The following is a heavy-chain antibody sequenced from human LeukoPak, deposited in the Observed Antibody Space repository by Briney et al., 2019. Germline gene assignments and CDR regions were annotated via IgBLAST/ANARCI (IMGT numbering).Heavy chain of an antibody. J-gene: IGHJ3*02. CDR1: GFTFGSYW. CDR2: IDSDGSST. Sequence: PGGSLRLSCAASGFTFGSYWMHWVRQAPGKGLVWVSRIDSDGSSTTYADSVKGRFTISRENAKNTVYLQMNSLRAEDTAVYYCARDGAYTAFDIWGQGTMVTVSS. CDR3: ARDGAYTAFDI. D-gene: IGHD2-21*01. V-gene: IGHV3-74*01.